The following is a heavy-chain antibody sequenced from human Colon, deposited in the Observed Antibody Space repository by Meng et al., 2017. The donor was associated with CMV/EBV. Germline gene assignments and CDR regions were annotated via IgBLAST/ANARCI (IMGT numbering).Heavy chain of an antibody. CDR2: IYYSGST. J-gene: IGHJ4*02. D-gene: IGHD2-15*01. CDR1: GCSISRGGYY. CDR3: ARDPGSGPAY. V-gene: IGHV4-31*03. Sequence: CTVSGCSISRGGYYWSWIRQHPGKVLEWIGYIYYSGSTYYNPSLKSRVTISLDTSKNQFSLKLSSVTAADTAVYYCARDPGSGPAYWGQGTLVTVSS.